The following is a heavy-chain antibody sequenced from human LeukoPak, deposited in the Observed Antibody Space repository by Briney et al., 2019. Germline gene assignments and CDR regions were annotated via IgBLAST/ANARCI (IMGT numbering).Heavy chain of an antibody. CDR3: AKDLARPTSPRVYGLGF. V-gene: IGHV3-9*01. Sequence: PGGSLRLSCAGSVFNFGDYAIHWVRQAPGKGLECVCGINWRSDFIAYAGSVRGRFTISRDNANNYVYLQMSSLGPEDTALYYCAKDLARPTSPRVYGLGFWGQGKVVTVSS. CDR2: INWRSDFI. D-gene: IGHD3-10*01. J-gene: IGHJ3*01. CDR1: VFNFGDYA.